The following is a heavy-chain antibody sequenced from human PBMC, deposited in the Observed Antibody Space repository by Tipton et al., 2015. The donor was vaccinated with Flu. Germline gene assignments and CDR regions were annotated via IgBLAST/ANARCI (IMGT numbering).Heavy chain of an antibody. CDR3: ARGLGIPGSGYYYDY. J-gene: IGHJ4*02. D-gene: IGHD3-22*01. CDR1: GGSISSYY. V-gene: IGHV4-59*01. Sequence: TLSLTCTVSGGSISSYYWSWIRQPPGKGLEWIGYIYYSGSTNYNPSLKSRVTISVDTSKNQFSLKLSSVTAADTAVYYCARGLGIPGSGYYYDYWGQGTLVTVSS. CDR2: IYYSGST.